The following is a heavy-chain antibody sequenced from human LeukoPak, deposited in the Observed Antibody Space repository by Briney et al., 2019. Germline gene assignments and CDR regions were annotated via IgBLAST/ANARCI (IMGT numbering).Heavy chain of an antibody. CDR3: ATGGGGYYDSSGYYYLDY. CDR2: FDSEDGET. V-gene: IGHV1-24*01. Sequence: ASVKASCKVSGYTLTELSMHWLRQAPGKGLEWRGGFDSEDGETIYAQKFQGRVTMTEDTSTDTAYMELSSLRSEDTAVYYCATGGGGYYDSSGYYYLDYWVQGTLVTVSS. J-gene: IGHJ4*02. D-gene: IGHD3-22*01. CDR1: GYTLTELS.